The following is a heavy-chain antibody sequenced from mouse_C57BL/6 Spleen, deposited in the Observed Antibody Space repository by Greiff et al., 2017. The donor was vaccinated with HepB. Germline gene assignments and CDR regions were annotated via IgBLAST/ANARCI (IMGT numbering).Heavy chain of an antibody. Sequence: QVQLQQSGAELVMPGASVKLSCKASGYTFTSYWMHWVKQRPGQGLEWIGEIDPSDSYTNYNQKFKGKSTLTVDKSSSTAYMQLSSLTSEDSAVYYCARSPYDYGSWFAYWGQGTLVTVSA. CDR3: ARSPYDYGSWFAY. CDR2: IDPSDSYT. D-gene: IGHD2-4*01. V-gene: IGHV1-69*01. CDR1: GYTFTSYW. J-gene: IGHJ3*01.